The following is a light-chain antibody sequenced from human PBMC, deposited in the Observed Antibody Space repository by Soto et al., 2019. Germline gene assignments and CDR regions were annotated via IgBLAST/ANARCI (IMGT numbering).Light chain of an antibody. CDR1: SSNIGSNH. V-gene: IGLV1-47*02. CDR2: DNS. J-gene: IGLJ2*01. CDR3: SSYAGSNNVV. Sequence: QSVLTQPPSASGTPGQRVTISCSGSSSNIGSNHVHWYQHLPGTAPKLLISDNSQRPSGVPDRFSGSRSGTSASLAISGLRSEDEADYYCSSYAGSNNVVFGGGTKLTVL.